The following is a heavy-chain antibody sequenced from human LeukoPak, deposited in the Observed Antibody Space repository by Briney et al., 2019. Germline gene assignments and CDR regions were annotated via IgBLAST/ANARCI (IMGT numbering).Heavy chain of an antibody. CDR3: ARARWSPLYYFDY. CDR1: GGSISSSSYY. J-gene: IGHJ4*02. Sequence: SETLSLTCTVSGGSISSSSYYWGWIRQPPGKGLEWIGSIYYSGSTYYNPSLKSRVTISVDTSKNQFSLKLSSVTAADTAVYYCARARWSPLYYFDYWGQGTLVTVSS. D-gene: IGHD4-23*01. V-gene: IGHV4-39*07. CDR2: IYYSGST.